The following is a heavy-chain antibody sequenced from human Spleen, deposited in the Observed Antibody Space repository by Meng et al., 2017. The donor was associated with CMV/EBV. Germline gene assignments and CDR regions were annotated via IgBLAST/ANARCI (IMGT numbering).Heavy chain of an antibody. D-gene: IGHD3-16*01. Sequence: GGSLRLSCAASGFTFSSYEMNWVRQAPGKGLEWVALIRSKVYGETIKYAASVKGRFTISRDDFRSIAYLQMNSLKTEDTAVYYCTTMVYTSHFDYWGQGTLVTVSS. CDR2: IRSKVYGETI. CDR3: TTMVYTSHFDY. V-gene: IGHV3-49*04. J-gene: IGHJ4*02. CDR1: GFTFSSYE.